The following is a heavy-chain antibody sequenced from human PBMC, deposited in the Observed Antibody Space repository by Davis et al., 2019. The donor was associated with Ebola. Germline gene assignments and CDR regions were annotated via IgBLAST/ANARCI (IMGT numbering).Heavy chain of an antibody. CDR3: ARDRYYYDSSGYTDY. Sequence: GESLKISCAASGFTFSSYGMHWVRQAPGKGLEWVAVIWYDGSNKYYADSVKGRFTISRDNSKNTLYLQMNSLRADDTAVYYCARDRYYYDSSGYTDYWGQGTLVTVSS. CDR1: GFTFSSYG. CDR2: IWYDGSNK. D-gene: IGHD3-22*01. V-gene: IGHV3-33*01. J-gene: IGHJ4*02.